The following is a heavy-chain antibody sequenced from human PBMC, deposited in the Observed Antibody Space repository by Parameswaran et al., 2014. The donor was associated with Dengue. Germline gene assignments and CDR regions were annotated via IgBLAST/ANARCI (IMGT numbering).Heavy chain of an antibody. CDR3: AREDWNDDYYGMDV. Sequence: PGASVKVSCKASGYTFTGYYMHWVRQAPGQGLEWMGWINPNSGGTNYAQKFQGWVTMTRDTSISTAYMELSRLRSDDTAVYYCAREDWNDDYYGMDVWGQGTTVTVSS. V-gene: IGHV1-2*04. CDR1: GYTFTGYY. J-gene: IGHJ6*02. D-gene: IGHD1-1*01. CDR2: INPNSGGT.